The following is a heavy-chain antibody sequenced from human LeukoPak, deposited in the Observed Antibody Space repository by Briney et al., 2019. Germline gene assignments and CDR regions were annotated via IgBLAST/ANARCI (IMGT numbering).Heavy chain of an antibody. CDR3: AKATSVTTLFVY. Sequence: GGSLRLSCAASGFTFSSYGMHWVRQDPGKGLEGVAFIRYDGSNKYYADSVKGRFTISRDNSKNTLYLQMNSLRVEDTAVYYCAKATSVTTLFVYWGQGTLVTVSS. D-gene: IGHD4-17*01. V-gene: IGHV3-30*02. CDR2: IRYDGSNK. CDR1: GFTFSSYG. J-gene: IGHJ4*02.